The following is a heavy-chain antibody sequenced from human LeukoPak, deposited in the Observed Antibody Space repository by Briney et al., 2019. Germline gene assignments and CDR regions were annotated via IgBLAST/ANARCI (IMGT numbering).Heavy chain of an antibody. J-gene: IGHJ4*02. CDR2: IYYSGST. V-gene: IGHV4-30-4*01. Sequence: SETLSLTCTVSGGSISDYSWSWIRQPPGKGLEWIGYIYYSGSTYYNPSLKSRVTISVDTSKNQFSLKLSSVTAADTAVYYCAREGRIQPFDWGQGTLVTVSS. D-gene: IGHD5-18*01. CDR3: AREGRIQPFD. CDR1: GGSISDYS.